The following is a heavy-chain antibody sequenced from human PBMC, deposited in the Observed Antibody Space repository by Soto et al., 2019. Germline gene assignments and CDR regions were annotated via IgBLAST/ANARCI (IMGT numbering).Heavy chain of an antibody. V-gene: IGHV4-34*01. Sequence: PSETLSLTCAVYGGSFSGYYWCWIRQPPGKGLEWIGEINHSGSTNYNPSLKSRVTISVDTSKNQFSLKLSSVTAADTAVYYCAREEGQYYDILTGYSYWGQGTLVTVSS. CDR3: AREEGQYYDILTGYSY. CDR2: INHSGST. J-gene: IGHJ4*02. D-gene: IGHD3-9*01. CDR1: GGSFSGYY.